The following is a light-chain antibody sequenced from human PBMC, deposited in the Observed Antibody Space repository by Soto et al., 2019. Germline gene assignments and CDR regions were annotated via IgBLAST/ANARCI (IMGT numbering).Light chain of an antibody. CDR3: QQYGSSPPMYT. CDR2: GAS. V-gene: IGKV3-20*01. J-gene: IGKJ2*01. Sequence: IVLTQSPGTLSLSSGERATLSCRASQSVDNKYLAWYQQKPGQAPRLLIFGASNRAAGIADRFSGSGSGTDFTLTISRLEAEDFAVYYCQQYGSSPPMYTFGQGTKLEIK. CDR1: QSVDNKY.